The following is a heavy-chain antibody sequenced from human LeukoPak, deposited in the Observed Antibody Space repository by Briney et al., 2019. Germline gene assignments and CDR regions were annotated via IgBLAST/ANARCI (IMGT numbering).Heavy chain of an antibody. V-gene: IGHV1-18*01. D-gene: IGHD5-24*01. CDR2: ISAYNGNT. J-gene: IGHJ4*02. CDR1: GYTFTSYG. Sequence: ASVKVSCKASGYTFTSYGISWVRQAPGQGLEWMGWISAYNGNTNYAQKLQGRVTMTTDTSTSTAYMELRSLRSDDTAVYYCARSRDGYKPGGYLEYFDYWGQGTLVTVSS. CDR3: ARSRDGYKPGGYLEYFDY.